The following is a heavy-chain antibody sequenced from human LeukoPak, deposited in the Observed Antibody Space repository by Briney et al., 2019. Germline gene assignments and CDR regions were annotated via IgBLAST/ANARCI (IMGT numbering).Heavy chain of an antibody. CDR2: ITNIDNTI. V-gene: IGHV3-11*04. J-gene: IGHJ4*02. CDR1: GFTFSDYY. CDR3: ARRSGTTFFDH. D-gene: IGHD1-14*01. Sequence: KSGGSLRLSCAASGFTFSDYYMSWIRQAPGKGLEWVSYITNIDNTIHYADSVRGRFTISRDNTKNSLYLQMNSLRAEDTAVYYCARRSGTTFFDHWGQGTVVTVSS.